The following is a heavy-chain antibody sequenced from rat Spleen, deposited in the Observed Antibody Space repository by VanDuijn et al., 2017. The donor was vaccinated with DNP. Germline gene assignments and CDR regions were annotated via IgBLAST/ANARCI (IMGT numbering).Heavy chain of an antibody. CDR1: GFTFSGYW. CDR3: ARSTITAISNWFLY. V-gene: IGHV5-31*01. J-gene: IGHJ3*01. Sequence: EVRLVESGGALVQPGRSLKLSCVASGFTFSGYWMYWIRQVPGKGLEWVASITTSGDSTYSPDSVKGRFTGSRDNAKSTLYLHMNSLRSEDTATYYCARSTITAISNWFLYWGQGTLVTVSS. CDR2: ITTSGDST. D-gene: IGHD1-2*01.